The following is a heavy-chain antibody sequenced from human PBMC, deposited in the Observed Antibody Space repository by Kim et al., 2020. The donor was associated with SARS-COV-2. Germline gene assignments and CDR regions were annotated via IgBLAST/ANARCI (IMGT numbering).Heavy chain of an antibody. V-gene: IGHV1-18*01. CDR3: ARGSGSSGWKGGPDY. J-gene: IGHJ4*02. CDR1: GYTFTSYG. CDR2: ISVYNGNT. Sequence: ASVKVSCKASGYTFTSYGISWVRQAPGQGLEWMGWISVYNGNTNYAQKLQGRITMTTDTSTSTAYMELRSLRSDDTAVYYCARGSGSSGWKGGPDYWGQGTLVTVSS. D-gene: IGHD6-19*01.